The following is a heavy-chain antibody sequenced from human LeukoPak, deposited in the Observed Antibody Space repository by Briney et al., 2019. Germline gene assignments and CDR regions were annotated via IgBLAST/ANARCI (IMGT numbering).Heavy chain of an antibody. D-gene: IGHD2-2*01. Sequence: PSETLSLTCDVSGASLSDYCWTWIRQTPGKGLEWIGHMNHLLTTNYNPSLESRVTISLDTSKNQFSLNLTTVTAADTAVYYCASLGYCSSTSCLGSFDYWGQGTLVTVSS. CDR2: MNHLLTT. CDR3: ASLGYCSSTSCLGSFDY. V-gene: IGHV4-34*01. J-gene: IGHJ4*02. CDR1: GASLSDYC.